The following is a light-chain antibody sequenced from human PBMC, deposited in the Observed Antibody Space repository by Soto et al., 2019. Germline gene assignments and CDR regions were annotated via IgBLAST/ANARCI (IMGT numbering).Light chain of an antibody. CDR1: SSDVGGYNY. Sequence: QSVLTQPPSASGSPGQSVTISCTGTSSDVGGYNYVSWYQQHPGKAPKLMIYEVSKRPSGVPDRFSGSNSGNTASLTVSGLQAEDEADDYCSSYAASNNYVFGTGTKLTVL. CDR2: EVS. J-gene: IGLJ1*01. V-gene: IGLV2-8*01. CDR3: SSYAASNNYV.